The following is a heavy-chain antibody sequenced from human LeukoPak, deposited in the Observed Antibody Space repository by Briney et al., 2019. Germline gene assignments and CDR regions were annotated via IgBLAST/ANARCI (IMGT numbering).Heavy chain of an antibody. D-gene: IGHD2-21*02. J-gene: IGHJ4*02. CDR2: ISYDGSNK. V-gene: IGHV3-30-3*01. CDR1: GFTFSSYA. CDR3: ARDIAVTGLEPPFDY. Sequence: GGSLRLSCAASGFTFSSYAMHWVRQAPGKGLEWVAVISYDGSNKYYADSVKGRFTISRDNSKNTLYLQMNSLRAEDTAVYYCARDIAVTGLEPPFDYWGQGTLVTVSS.